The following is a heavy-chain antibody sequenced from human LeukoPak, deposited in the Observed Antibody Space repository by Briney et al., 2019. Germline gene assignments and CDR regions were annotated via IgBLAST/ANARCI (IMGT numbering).Heavy chain of an antibody. CDR2: ISAYNGNT. D-gene: IGHD2-15*01. J-gene: IGHJ4*02. CDR3: ARDPPFIVVVLAATPDDY. CDR1: GYTFTSYG. Sequence: ASVKVSCKASGYTFTSYGIRWVRQAPGQGLEWMGWISAYNGNTNYAQKLQGRVTMTTDTSTSTAYMELRSLRSDDTAVYYCARDPPFIVVVLAATPDDYWGQGTLVTVSS. V-gene: IGHV1-18*01.